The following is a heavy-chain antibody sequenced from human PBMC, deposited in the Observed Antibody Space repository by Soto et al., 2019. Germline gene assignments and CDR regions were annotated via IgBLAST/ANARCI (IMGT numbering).Heavy chain of an antibody. J-gene: IGHJ6*02. Sequence: PSETLSLTCTVSGGSISSGGYYWSWIRQHPGKGLEWIGYIYYSGSTYYNPSLKSRVTISVDTSKNQFSLKLSSVTAADTAVYYCARGAQQLLLRSYYYYGMDVWGQGTTVTVSS. CDR1: GGSISSGGYY. V-gene: IGHV4-31*03. D-gene: IGHD1-26*01. CDR2: IYYSGST. CDR3: ARGAQQLLLRSYYYYGMDV.